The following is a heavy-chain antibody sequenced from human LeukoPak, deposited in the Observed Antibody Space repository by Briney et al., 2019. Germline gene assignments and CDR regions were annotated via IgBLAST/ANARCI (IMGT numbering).Heavy chain of an antibody. CDR2: INHSGST. Sequence: SETLSLTCAVYGGSFSGYYWSWIRQPPGKGLERIGEINHSGSTNYNPSLKSRVTISVDTSKNQFSLKLSSVTAADTAVYYCARPLPDTYYYYGMDVWGQGTTVTVSS. CDR1: GGSFSGYY. J-gene: IGHJ6*02. CDR3: ARPLPDTYYYYGMDV. V-gene: IGHV4-34*01. D-gene: IGHD5-18*01.